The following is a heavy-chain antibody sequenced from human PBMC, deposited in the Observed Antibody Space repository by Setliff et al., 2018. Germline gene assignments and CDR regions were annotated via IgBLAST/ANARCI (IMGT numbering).Heavy chain of an antibody. CDR1: GYTFNNYG. D-gene: IGHD3-22*01. Sequence: ASVKVSCKASGYTFNNYGITWVRQAPGQGLEWMGWINNYSFKTNYPQKFLGRVTVTTDTSATTAYMELKNLRSDDTAVYYCARINFYVSSGYYYAPDFWGQGTLVTVSS. J-gene: IGHJ4*02. CDR3: ARINFYVSSGYYYAPDF. V-gene: IGHV1-18*01. CDR2: INNYSFKT.